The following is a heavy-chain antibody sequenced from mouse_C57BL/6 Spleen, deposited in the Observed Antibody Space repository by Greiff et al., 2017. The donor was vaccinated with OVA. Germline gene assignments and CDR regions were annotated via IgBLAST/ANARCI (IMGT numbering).Heavy chain of an antibody. V-gene: IGHV1-18*01. CDR1: GYTFTDYN. CDR3: ARRYYGSYYFDY. Sequence: VQLQQSGPELVKPGASVKIPCKASGYTFTDYNMDWVKQSHGKSLEWIGDINPNNGGTIYNQKFKGQATLTVDKSSSTAYMELRSLTSEDTAVYYCARRYYGSYYFDYWGQGTTLTVSS. J-gene: IGHJ2*01. D-gene: IGHD2-2*01. CDR2: INPNNGGT.